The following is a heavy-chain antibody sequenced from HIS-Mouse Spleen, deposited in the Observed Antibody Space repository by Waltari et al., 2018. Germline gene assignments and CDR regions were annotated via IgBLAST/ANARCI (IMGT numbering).Heavy chain of an antibody. CDR3: ARGEGRELKVDY. CDR1: GGSIRSGGSY. D-gene: IGHD1-7*01. J-gene: IGHJ4*02. CDR2: IYYSGST. Sequence: QVQLQESGPGLVKPSQTLSLTCTVSGGSIRSGGSYWSWIRQHPGKGLECIGYIYYSGSTYYNPSLKSRVTISVDTSKNQFSLKLSSVTAADTAVYYCARGEGRELKVDYWGQGTLVTVSS. V-gene: IGHV4-31*03.